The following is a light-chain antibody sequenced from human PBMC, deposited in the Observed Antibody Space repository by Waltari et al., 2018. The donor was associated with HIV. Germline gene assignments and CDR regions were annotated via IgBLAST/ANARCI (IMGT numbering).Light chain of an antibody. CDR1: QSFSSN. V-gene: IGKV3-15*01. CDR3: QQYNKWPWT. Sequence: EIVMTQSPATLSVSPGDRATLSCSASQSFSSNLAWYQQEPGQAPRLLIYGASTRATGIPARFSGSCSGTEFTLTISSLQSEDFAVYYCQQYNKWPWTFGQGTKVEIK. J-gene: IGKJ1*01. CDR2: GAS.